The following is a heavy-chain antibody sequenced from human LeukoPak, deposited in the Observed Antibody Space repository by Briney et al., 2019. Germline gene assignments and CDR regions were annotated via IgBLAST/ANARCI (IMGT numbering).Heavy chain of an antibody. CDR1: GGSISSGGYY. CDR2: IYYSGST. J-gene: IGHJ6*03. D-gene: IGHD3-10*01. CDR3: ARTPLLWFGEIPYSMDV. Sequence: SETLSLTCTVSGGSISSGGYYWSWIRQHPGKGLEWIGYIYYSGSTYYNPSLKSRVTISVDTSKNQFSLKLSSVTAADTAVYYWARTPLLWFGEIPYSMDVWGKGTTVTVSS. V-gene: IGHV4-31*03.